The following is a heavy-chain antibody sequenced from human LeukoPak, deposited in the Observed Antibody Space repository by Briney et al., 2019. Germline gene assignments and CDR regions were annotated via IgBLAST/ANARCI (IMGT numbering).Heavy chain of an antibody. D-gene: IGHD5-24*01. CDR2: INPNSGGT. CDR1: GYTFAGYY. V-gene: IGHV1-2*02. J-gene: IGHJ4*02. Sequence: ASVKVSCKASGYTFAGYYMHWVRQAPGQGLEWMGWINPNSGGTNYAQKFQGRVTMTRDTSISTAYMELSRLRSDDTAVYYCYVEMATIDYWGQGTLVTVSS. CDR3: YVEMATIDY.